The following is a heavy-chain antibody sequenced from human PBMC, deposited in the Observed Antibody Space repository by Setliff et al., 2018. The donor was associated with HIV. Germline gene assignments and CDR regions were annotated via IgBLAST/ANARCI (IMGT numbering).Heavy chain of an antibody. V-gene: IGHV3-11*06. Sequence: PGGSLRLSCAASGFTFSDHYMTWIRQAPGKGLEWISYIRGDSTSINYADSVKGRFTISRDNAKNALYLQMNSLRVEDTAVYYCVKWNYPNSWGQGTLVTVSS. D-gene: IGHD1-7*01. J-gene: IGHJ4*02. CDR2: IRGDSTSI. CDR1: GFTFSDHY. CDR3: VKWNYPNS.